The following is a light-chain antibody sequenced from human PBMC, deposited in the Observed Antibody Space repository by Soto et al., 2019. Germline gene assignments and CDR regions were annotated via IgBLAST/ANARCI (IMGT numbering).Light chain of an antibody. CDR1: QSVTSSY. V-gene: IGKV3-20*01. J-gene: IGKJ1*01. CDR3: QQYGSSPR. Sequence: EIVLTQSPGTLSLSPGERATLSCRASQSVTSSYLAWYQQKPGQAPRLLIYGASSRATGIPDRFSGSGSGTDFTLTISRLEPEDCAVYYCQQYGSSPRFGQGTKLEI. CDR2: GAS.